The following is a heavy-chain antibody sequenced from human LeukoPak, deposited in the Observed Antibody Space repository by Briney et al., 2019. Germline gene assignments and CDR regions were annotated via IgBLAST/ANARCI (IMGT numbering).Heavy chain of an antibody. CDR3: ARRTAMAYFDY. CDR1: GGSISSYY. J-gene: IGHJ4*02. Sequence: SETLSLTFTVSGGSISSYYWSWIRQPPGKGLEWIGYIYYSGSTNYNPSLQSRVTISVDTSKNQFSLKLSSVTAADTAVYYCARRTAMAYFDYWGQGTLVTVSS. CDR2: IYYSGST. V-gene: IGHV4-59*08. D-gene: IGHD5-18*01.